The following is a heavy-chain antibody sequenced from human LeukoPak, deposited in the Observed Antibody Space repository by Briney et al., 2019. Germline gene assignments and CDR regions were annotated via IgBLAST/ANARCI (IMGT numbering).Heavy chain of an antibody. CDR3: VRQNTPHGNFDY. V-gene: IGHV3-13*01. D-gene: IGHD1-26*01. Sequence: GGSLRLSCAASGFTFSSHDMHWVRQATGKGLEWVSAIGVAANTFYSGSVKGRFTISRENAKNFLYLLMSSLRAEDTAVYYCVRQNTPHGNFDYWGQGTLVTVSS. CDR2: IGVAANT. CDR1: GFTFSSHD. J-gene: IGHJ4*02.